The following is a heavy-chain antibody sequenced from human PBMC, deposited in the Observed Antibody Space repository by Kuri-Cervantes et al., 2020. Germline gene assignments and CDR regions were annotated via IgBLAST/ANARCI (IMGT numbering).Heavy chain of an antibody. CDR2: IWYDGSNK. J-gene: IGHJ6*02. D-gene: IGHD4-17*01. Sequence: RPLSLTCAASGFTFSSYGMHWVRQAPGKGLEWVAVIWYDGSNKYYADSVKGRFTISRDNSKNTLYLQMNSLRAEDTAVYYCARDHDYGDYLVGYYGMDVWGQGTTVTVSS. V-gene: IGHV3-33*01. CDR3: ARDHDYGDYLVGYYGMDV. CDR1: GFTFSSYG.